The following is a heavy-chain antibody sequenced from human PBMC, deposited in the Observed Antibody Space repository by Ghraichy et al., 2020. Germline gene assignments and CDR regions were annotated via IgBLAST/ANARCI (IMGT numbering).Heavy chain of an antibody. D-gene: IGHD6-13*01. CDR3: AREGSSTWHGVDY. CDR2: NNPSSGGT. J-gene: IGHJ4*02. V-gene: IGHV1-2*02. CDR1: GDTFSNPD. Sequence: ASVKVSCKTAGDTFSNPDMLLVRESPRQLAEWMGYNNPSSGGTNYAQKFQGRVTMTSDTSISTAYMDLTRLRSDDTAVYYCAREGSSTWHGVDYWGQGTLV.